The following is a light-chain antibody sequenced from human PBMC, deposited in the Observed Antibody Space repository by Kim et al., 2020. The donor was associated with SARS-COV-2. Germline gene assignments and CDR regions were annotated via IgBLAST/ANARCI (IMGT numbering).Light chain of an antibody. Sequence: GQRVTISCSGSSSNIGNEYVFWFQHLPGSAPKVLIHSNDQRPSGVPDRFSASKSGTSASLAISRLRSEDELDYYCASWDDRLSAWVFGGGTQLTVL. J-gene: IGLJ3*02. CDR2: SND. CDR3: ASWDDRLSAWV. CDR1: SSNIGNEY. V-gene: IGLV1-47*01.